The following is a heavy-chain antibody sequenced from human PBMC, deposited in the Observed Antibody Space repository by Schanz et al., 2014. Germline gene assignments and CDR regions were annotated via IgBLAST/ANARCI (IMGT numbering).Heavy chain of an antibody. D-gene: IGHD2-21*02. CDR1: GFTFRSYS. Sequence: EVQLVESGGGLVQPGGSLRLSCAASGFTFRSYSMNWVRQAPGKGLEWISYISSTSRATYYADSVKGRFTISRDNAKNSLYLQMNSLRAEDTAVYYCARPSDSSWYMDVWGKGTTVTVSS. CDR3: ARPSDSSWYMDV. CDR2: ISSTSRAT. J-gene: IGHJ6*03. V-gene: IGHV3-48*04.